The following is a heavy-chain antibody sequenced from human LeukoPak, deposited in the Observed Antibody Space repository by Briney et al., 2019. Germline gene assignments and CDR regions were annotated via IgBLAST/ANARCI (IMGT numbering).Heavy chain of an antibody. CDR3: ASLRN. CDR2: ISWNSGSI. D-gene: IGHD1-14*01. V-gene: IGHV3-9*01. CDR1: GFTFSKYD. Sequence: GGSLRLSCAASGFTFSKYDMHWVRQAPGKGLEWVSGISWNSGSIGYADSVKGRFTISRDNAKNSLYLQMNSLRAEDTALYYCASLRNWGQGTLVTVSS. J-gene: IGHJ4*02.